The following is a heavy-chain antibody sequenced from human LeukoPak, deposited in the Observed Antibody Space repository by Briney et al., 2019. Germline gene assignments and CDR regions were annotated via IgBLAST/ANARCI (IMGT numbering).Heavy chain of an antibody. V-gene: IGHV4-34*01. CDR3: ARRIRLRYFDWGHNWFDP. Sequence: SETLSLTCAVYGGTFSGYYWSWIRQPPGKGLEWIGETNHSGSTNYNPALKSRSNISVDTSKNQFPLNQSSVTAADTAVYYCARRIRLRYFDWGHNWFDPWGQGTLVTVSS. CDR1: GGTFSGYY. J-gene: IGHJ5*02. D-gene: IGHD3-9*01. CDR2: TNHSGST.